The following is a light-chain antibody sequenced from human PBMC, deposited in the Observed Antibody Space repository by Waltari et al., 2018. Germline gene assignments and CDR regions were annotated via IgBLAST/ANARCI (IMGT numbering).Light chain of an antibody. J-gene: IGKJ4*01. CDR3: MQALQTPLT. CDR1: QSLLHSNGYNY. Sequence: PVTPGEPASISCRPSQSLLHSNGYNYLDWYLQKPGQSPQLLIYLGSNRASGVPDRFSGSGSGTDFTLKISRVEAEDVGVYYCMQALQTPLTFGGGTKVEIK. V-gene: IGKV2-28*01. CDR2: LGS.